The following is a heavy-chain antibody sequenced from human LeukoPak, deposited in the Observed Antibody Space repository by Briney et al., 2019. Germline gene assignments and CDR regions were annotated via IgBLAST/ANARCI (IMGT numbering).Heavy chain of an antibody. CDR1: GGSISSSSYY. D-gene: IGHD3-22*01. J-gene: IGHJ4*02. Sequence: SETLSLTCTVSGGSISSSSYYWGWIRQPPGKGLEWIGSIYYSGSTYYNPSLKSRVTISVDTSKNQFSLKLSSVTAADTAVYYCARAEYYDSSGYYRDYWGQGTLVTVSS. CDR3: ARAEYYDSSGYYRDY. CDR2: IYYSGST. V-gene: IGHV4-39*07.